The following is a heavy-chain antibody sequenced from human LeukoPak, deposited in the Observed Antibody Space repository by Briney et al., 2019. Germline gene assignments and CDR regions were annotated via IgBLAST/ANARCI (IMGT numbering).Heavy chain of an antibody. CDR2: ISGSGGST. D-gene: IGHD6-19*01. CDR1: GFTFSGYA. Sequence: GGSLRLSCAASGFTFSGYAMSWVRQAPGKGLEWVSAISGSGGSTYYADSVKGRFTISRDNSKNTLSLQMNSLRAEDTAVYYCAKDRSAWNSAFDIWGQGTMVTVSP. J-gene: IGHJ3*02. CDR3: AKDRSAWNSAFDI. V-gene: IGHV3-23*01.